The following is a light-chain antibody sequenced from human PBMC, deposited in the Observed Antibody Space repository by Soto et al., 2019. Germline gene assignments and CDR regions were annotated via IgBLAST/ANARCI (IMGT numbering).Light chain of an antibody. CDR2: GAS. CDR1: QSVNIN. J-gene: IGKJ5*01. CDR3: QQYNNWPIT. Sequence: EVVLTQSPATLSVSPEEGATLSCRASQSVNINLAWYQQKPGQAPRLLIYGASTRATGVPARFSGSGSGTEFTLTISTLQSEDFAVYYCQQYNNWPITFGQGTRLEIK. V-gene: IGKV3-15*01.